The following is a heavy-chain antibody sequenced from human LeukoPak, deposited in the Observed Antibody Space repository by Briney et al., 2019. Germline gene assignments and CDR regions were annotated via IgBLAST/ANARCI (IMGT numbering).Heavy chain of an antibody. CDR2: IRSDGTNK. CDR1: GFTFDDFG. J-gene: IGHJ4*02. V-gene: IGHV3-30*02. D-gene: IGHD4-17*01. Sequence: GGSLRLSCAASGFTFDDFGMHWVRQAPGKGLEWVALIRSDGTNKYYVDSVKGRFTVSRDNSKNTLYLQMTSLRVEDTAVYYCAKDRDDYGDDCWGQGILVTVST. CDR3: AKDRDDYGDDC.